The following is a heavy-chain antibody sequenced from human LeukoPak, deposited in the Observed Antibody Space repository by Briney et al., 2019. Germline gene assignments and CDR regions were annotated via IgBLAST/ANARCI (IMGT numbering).Heavy chain of an antibody. CDR2: ISSSGSTI. D-gene: IGHD4/OR15-4a*01. CDR1: GFTFSSYG. CDR3: ARVSNDYGGPLDY. Sequence: AGGSLRLSCAASGFTFSSYGMHWVRQAPGKGLEWVSYISSSGSTIYYADSVKGRFTISRDNAKNSLYVQMNSLRAEDTAVYYCARVSNDYGGPLDYWGQGTLVTVSS. V-gene: IGHV3-48*04. J-gene: IGHJ4*02.